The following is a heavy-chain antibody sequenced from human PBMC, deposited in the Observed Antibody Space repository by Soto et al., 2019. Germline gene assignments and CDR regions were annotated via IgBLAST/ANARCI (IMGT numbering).Heavy chain of an antibody. CDR3: ARAEPKSYYDFWSGYYGITLNHHPPYAMHF. J-gene: IGHJ6*02. Sequence: SVKVSCKASGGTFSSYAISWVRQAPGQGLEWMGGIIPIFGTANYAQKFQGRVTITADESTSTAYMELSSLRSEDTAVYYCARAEPKSYYDFWSGYYGITLNHHPPYAMHFRCPGLTVT. D-gene: IGHD3-3*01. CDR2: IIPIFGTA. V-gene: IGHV1-69*01. CDR1: GGTFSSYA.